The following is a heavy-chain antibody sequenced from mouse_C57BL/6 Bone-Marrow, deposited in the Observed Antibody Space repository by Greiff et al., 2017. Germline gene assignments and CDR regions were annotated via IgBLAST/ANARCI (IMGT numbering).Heavy chain of an antibody. Sequence: EVKLVESGGGLVKPGGSLKLSCAASGFTFSDYEMHWVRQAPEKRLVWVAYISSGSGTIYYADTVKGRFTISRDNAKNTLFLQTASLRSEDTAMYYCARGPDYWGQGTTLTVSS. CDR3: ARGPDY. CDR2: ISSGSGTI. J-gene: IGHJ2*01. CDR1: GFTFSDYE. V-gene: IGHV5-17*01.